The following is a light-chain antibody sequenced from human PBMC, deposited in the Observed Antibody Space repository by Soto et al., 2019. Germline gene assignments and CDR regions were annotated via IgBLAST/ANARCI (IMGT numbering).Light chain of an antibody. V-gene: IGLV2-8*01. CDR2: EFR. CDR1: ANNIGGYNF. CDR3: SSYAGSNNVI. Sequence: QSALTQPPSASGSPGQSVTISCTGAANNIGGYNFVSWYQQHPAKAPKLIISEFRERPSGVPDRFSGSKSGNTASLTVSGLQAEDEADYYCSSYAGSNNVIFGGGTKLTVL. J-gene: IGLJ2*01.